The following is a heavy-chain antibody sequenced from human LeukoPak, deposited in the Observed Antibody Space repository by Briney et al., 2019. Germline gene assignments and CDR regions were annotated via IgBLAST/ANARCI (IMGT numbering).Heavy chain of an antibody. J-gene: IGHJ4*02. D-gene: IGHD6-19*01. CDR3: ARGAGPFDN. CDR1: GGSISSYY. CDR2: IYYSGST. V-gene: IGHV4-59*12. Sequence: SETLSLTCTVSGGSISSYYWSWIRQPPGKGLEWIGYIYYSGSTNYNPSLKSRVTMSVDTTKNQLSLKLRSVTAADTAVYYCARGAGPFDNWGQGILVTVSS.